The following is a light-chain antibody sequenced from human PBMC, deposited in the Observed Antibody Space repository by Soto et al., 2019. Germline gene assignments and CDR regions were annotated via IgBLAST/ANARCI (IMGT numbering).Light chain of an antibody. CDR1: QNIGTS. CDR3: QQSYNAPYT. V-gene: IGKV1-39*01. J-gene: IGKJ2*01. Sequence: DIQMTQSPSSLYVSVGDRVTITCRASQNIGTSLNWYQMKLGRAPTLLIYSASTLQSGAPSRFSGGGSGTDFTLTINSLQPEDFATYSCQQSYNAPYTFGQGTILEIK. CDR2: SAS.